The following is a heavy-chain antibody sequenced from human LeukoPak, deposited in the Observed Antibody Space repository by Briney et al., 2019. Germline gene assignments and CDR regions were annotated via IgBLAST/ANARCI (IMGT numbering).Heavy chain of an antibody. Sequence: SETLSLTCTVSGGSISSGGYYWSWIRQPPGKGLEWIGYIYHSGSTYYNPSLKSRVTISVDRSKNQFSLKLSSVTAADTAVYYCARRSYNRNQPGVYYMDVWGKGTTVTVSS. CDR1: GGSISSGGYY. CDR2: IYHSGST. D-gene: IGHD1-14*01. CDR3: ARRSYNRNQPGVYYMDV. J-gene: IGHJ6*03. V-gene: IGHV4-30-2*01.